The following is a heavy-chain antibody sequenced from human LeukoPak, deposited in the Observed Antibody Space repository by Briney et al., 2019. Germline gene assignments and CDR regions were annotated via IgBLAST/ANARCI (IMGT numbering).Heavy chain of an antibody. CDR2: LKGGEYTT. CDR1: GFTLNHYW. V-gene: IGHV3-74*01. CDR3: ARDGRGTLPFDY. D-gene: IGHD1-26*01. Sequence: GGSLRLSCAVSGFTLNHYWMHWVRQAPGKGLVWVSLLKGGEYTTTYADFVKGRFTMSTDDARNTLFLEMNSLRGDDTAVYYCARDGRGTLPFDYWGQGILVTVSS. J-gene: IGHJ4*02.